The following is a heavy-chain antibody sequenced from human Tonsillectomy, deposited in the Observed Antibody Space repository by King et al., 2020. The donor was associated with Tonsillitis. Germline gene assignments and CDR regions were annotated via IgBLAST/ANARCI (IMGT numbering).Heavy chain of an antibody. CDR1: GGSFSGYY. CDR3: ARGRFRLYCSGGSCYSSWFDP. CDR2: INHSGST. D-gene: IGHD2-15*01. V-gene: IGHV4-34*01. J-gene: IGHJ5*02. Sequence: VQLQQWGAGLLKPSETLSLTCAVYGGSFSGYYWSWLRQPPGKGLEWIGEINHSGSTNYNPSLKSRVTISVDTSKNQFSLKLSSVTAADTAVYYCARGRFRLYCSGGSCYSSWFDPWGQGTLVTVSS.